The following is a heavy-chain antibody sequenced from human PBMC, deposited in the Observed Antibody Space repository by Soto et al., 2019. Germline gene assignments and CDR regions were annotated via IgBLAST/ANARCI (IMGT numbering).Heavy chain of an antibody. J-gene: IGHJ3*02. V-gene: IGHV4-59*08. CDR2: IYYSGST. CDR3: ARHYYDILTGYYVDAFDI. CDR1: GCTISSYY. D-gene: IGHD3-9*01. Sequence: SETLSLSCTVSGCTISSYYLGWIQQPPGKGLEWIGYIYYSGSTNYNPSLKSRVTISVDTSKNQFSLKLSSVTAADTAVYYCARHYYDILTGYYVDAFDIWGQGTMDTVS.